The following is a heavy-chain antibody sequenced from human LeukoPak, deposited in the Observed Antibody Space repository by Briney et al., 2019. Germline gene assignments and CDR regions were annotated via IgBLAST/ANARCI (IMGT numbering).Heavy chain of an antibody. D-gene: IGHD3-10*01. Sequence: SVKVSCKVSGGTFNSFAISWVRQAPGRGLEWMGGIIAMCNTANYTQKFQGRVTITADESTSTAYMELSSLRFEDTAVYYCARAEYYGSRIYTDYYYGMDVWGQGTTVTVSS. J-gene: IGHJ6*02. CDR1: GGTFNSFA. CDR3: ARAEYYGSRIYTDYYYGMDV. V-gene: IGHV1-69*13. CDR2: IIAMCNTA.